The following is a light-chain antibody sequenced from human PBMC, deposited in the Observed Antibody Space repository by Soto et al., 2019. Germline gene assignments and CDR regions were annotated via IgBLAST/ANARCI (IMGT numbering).Light chain of an antibody. Sequence: EIVLTQSPGTLSLSPGERATLSCRASQSVSSNYLAWYQLKPGQAPRLLICGASNRATAIPDRFSGSGSGTDFTLTISRLEPEDFAVYYCQQYGTSPPFTFGPGTKVDSK. J-gene: IGKJ3*01. V-gene: IGKV3-20*01. CDR2: GAS. CDR1: QSVSSNY. CDR3: QQYGTSPPFT.